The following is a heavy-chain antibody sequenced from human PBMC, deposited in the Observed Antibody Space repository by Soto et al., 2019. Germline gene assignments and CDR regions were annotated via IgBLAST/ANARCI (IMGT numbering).Heavy chain of an antibody. CDR3: AKDSLFKSPVTTQLVEAAFDY. CDR1: GFTFDDYA. J-gene: IGHJ4*02. CDR2: ISWNSGSI. V-gene: IGHV3-9*01. Sequence: EVQLVESGGGLVQPGRSLRLSCAASGFTFDDYAMHWVRQAPGKGLEWVSGISWNSGSIGYADSVKGRFTISRDNAKNSQYLKMNSLRAEDTALDYCAKDSLFKSPVTTQLVEAAFDYWGQGTLVTFSS. D-gene: IGHD4-4*01.